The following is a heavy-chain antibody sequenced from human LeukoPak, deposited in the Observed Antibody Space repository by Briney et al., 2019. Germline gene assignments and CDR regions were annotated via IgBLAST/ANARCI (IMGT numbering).Heavy chain of an antibody. J-gene: IGHJ4*02. D-gene: IGHD6-6*01. CDR1: GGSISSGSYY. CDR2: IYTSGRT. CDR3: ARVTSFYYFDY. V-gene: IGHV4-61*02. Sequence: PSQTLSLTCTVAGGSISSGSYYWSWIRQPAGKGLELIGRIYTSGRTKYNPSLKSRVTISVDTSKNQFSLQLSSVTAADTAVYYCARVTSFYYFDYWGQGTLVTVSS.